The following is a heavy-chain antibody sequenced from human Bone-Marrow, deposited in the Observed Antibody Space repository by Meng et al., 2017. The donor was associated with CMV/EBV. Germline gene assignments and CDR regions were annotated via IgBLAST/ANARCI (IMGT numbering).Heavy chain of an antibody. Sequence: VQLVQDGAEVEKPGAAVKVSCKAAGYTITSYDINSVRQAAGQGLEWMGWMNPNSGNTDYAQKFQGRVTMTRNISKSTAYMDLSSLRSEDTAVYYCATGVADFEYWGQGTLVTVSS. J-gene: IGHJ4*02. D-gene: IGHD6-19*01. CDR1: GYTITSYD. CDR2: MNPNSGNT. CDR3: ATGVADFEY. V-gene: IGHV1-8*01.